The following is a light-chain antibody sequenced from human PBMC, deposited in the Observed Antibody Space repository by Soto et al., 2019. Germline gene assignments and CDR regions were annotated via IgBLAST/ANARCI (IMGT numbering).Light chain of an antibody. V-gene: IGKV3D-15*01. CDR2: GAS. CDR3: QQYHVWPKWT. Sequence: EIVLTQSPGTLSLSPGERATLSCRASQSISSNYVAWYQQKPGQAPRLLIHGASTRASGVPPRFSGSGSGTDFSLTISSLQSEDYAVYFCQQYHVWPKWTFGQGTKVDI. CDR1: QSISSN. J-gene: IGKJ1*01.